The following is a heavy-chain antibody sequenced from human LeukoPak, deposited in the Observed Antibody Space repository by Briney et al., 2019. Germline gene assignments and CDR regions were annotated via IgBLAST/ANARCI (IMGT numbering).Heavy chain of an antibody. CDR2: ISAYNGNT. V-gene: IGHV1-18*01. Sequence: ASVKVSCKASGYTFTSYGISWVRQAPGQGLEWMGWISAYNGNTNYAQKLQGRVTMTTDTSTSTAYMELRSLRSDDTAVYYCARDAPSITMIVVVPLLDYWGQGTLVTVSS. J-gene: IGHJ4*02. CDR3: ARDAPSITMIVVVPLLDY. D-gene: IGHD3-22*01. CDR1: GYTFTSYG.